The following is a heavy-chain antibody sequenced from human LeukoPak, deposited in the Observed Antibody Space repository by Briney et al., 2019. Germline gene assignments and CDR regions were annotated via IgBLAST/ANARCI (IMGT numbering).Heavy chain of an antibody. D-gene: IGHD2-15*01. J-gene: IGHJ3*02. CDR1: GGSISSYY. CDR2: IYYTGST. V-gene: IGHV4-59*01. CDR3: ARGYCSGGSCYGAFHI. Sequence: SENLSLTCTVSGGSISSYYWNWIRQPPGKGLEWIGYIYYTGSTNYNPSLKSRVTMSVDTSKNQFSLKVRSVTAADTAVYYCARGYCSGGSCYGAFHIWGQGTMITVSS.